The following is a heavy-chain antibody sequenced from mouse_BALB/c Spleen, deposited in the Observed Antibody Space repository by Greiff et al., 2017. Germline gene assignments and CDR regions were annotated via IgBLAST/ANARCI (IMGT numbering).Heavy chain of an antibody. Sequence: EVKVVESGGGLVKPGGSLKLSCAASGFTFSSYAMSWVRQTPEKRLEWVATISSGGSYTYYPDSVKGRFTISRDNAKNTLYLQMSSLRSEDTAMYYCARHPSTLMDYWGQGTSVTVSS. J-gene: IGHJ4*01. V-gene: IGHV5-9-3*01. CDR3: ARHPSTLMDY. CDR2: ISSGGSYT. D-gene: IGHD2-1*01. CDR1: GFTFSSYA.